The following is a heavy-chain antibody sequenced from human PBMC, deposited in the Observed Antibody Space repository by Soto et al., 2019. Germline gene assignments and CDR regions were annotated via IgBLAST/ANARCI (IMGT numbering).Heavy chain of an antibody. CDR1: GFTFSSYA. Sequence: PGGSLRLSCAASGFTFSSYAMHWVRQAPGKGPEWVAVISYDGSNKYYADSVKGRFTISRDNSKNTLYLQMNSLRAEDTAVYYCARDPGWLLYYYYYGMDVWGQGTTVTVSS. CDR3: ARDPGWLLYYYYYGMDV. J-gene: IGHJ6*02. CDR2: ISYDGSNK. V-gene: IGHV3-30-3*01. D-gene: IGHD3-3*01.